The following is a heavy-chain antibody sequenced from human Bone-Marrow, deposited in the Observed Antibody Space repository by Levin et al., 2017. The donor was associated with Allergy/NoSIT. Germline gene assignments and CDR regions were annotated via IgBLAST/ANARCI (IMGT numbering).Heavy chain of an antibody. Sequence: ASVKVSCKASGYTFTSYGISWVRQAPGQGLEWMGWISAYNGNTNYAQKLQGRVTMTTDTSTSTAYMELRSLRSDDTAVYYCARDEYYDFWSGYPEGFDYWGQGTLVTVSS. J-gene: IGHJ4*02. CDR1: GYTFTSYG. CDR3: ARDEYYDFWSGYPEGFDY. V-gene: IGHV1-18*01. CDR2: ISAYNGNT. D-gene: IGHD3-3*01.